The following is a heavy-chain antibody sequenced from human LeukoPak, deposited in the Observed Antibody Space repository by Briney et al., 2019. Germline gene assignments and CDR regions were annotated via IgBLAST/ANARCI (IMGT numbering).Heavy chain of an antibody. CDR3: VMGGYYEAEGFDP. CDR1: GFSFQSYG. CDR2: IHSDGVTQ. V-gene: IGHV3-30*02. D-gene: IGHD3-22*01. Sequence: GGSLRLSCAASGFSFQSYGMLWLRQAPGKGPEWVAFIHSDGVTQFHVDSVKGRFTISRDDSKKTLYLQMNSLRPEDTAVYYCVMGGYYEAEGFDPWGQGTLVTVSS. J-gene: IGHJ5*02.